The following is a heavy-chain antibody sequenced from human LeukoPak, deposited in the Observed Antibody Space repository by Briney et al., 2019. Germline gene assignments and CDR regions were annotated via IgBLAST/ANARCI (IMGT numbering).Heavy chain of an antibody. V-gene: IGHV1-2*02. J-gene: IGHJ5*02. CDR3: ARTVVASTPDYNWFDP. D-gene: IGHD2-15*01. CDR1: GYTFTGYC. Sequence: ASVKVSCKASGYTFTGYCMHWVRQAPGQGLEWMGWINPNSGGTNYAQHFQGRVTMTTDTSISTAYMELTRLTSDDTAVYYCARTVVASTPDYNWFDPWGQGTLVTVSS. CDR2: INPNSGGT.